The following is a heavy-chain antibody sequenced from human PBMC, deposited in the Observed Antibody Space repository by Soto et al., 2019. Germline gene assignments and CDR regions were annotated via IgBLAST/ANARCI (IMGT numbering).Heavy chain of an antibody. J-gene: IGHJ5*02. CDR1: GFTFDDYG. V-gene: IGHV3-30*03. D-gene: IGHD5-18*01. CDR2: ISYDGSNK. CDR3: ARAKSGGYSYGYGWFDP. Sequence: GGSLRLSCAASGFTFDDYGMHWVRQAPGKGLEWVAVISYDGSNKYYADSVKGRFTISRDNSKNTLYLQMNSLRAEDTAVYYCARAKSGGYSYGYGWFDPWGQGTLVTVSS.